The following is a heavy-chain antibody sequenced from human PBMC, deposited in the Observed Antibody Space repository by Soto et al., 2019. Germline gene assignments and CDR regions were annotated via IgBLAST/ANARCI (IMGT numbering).Heavy chain of an antibody. CDR3: ARGGSGGYSSSWYYYGMDV. D-gene: IGHD6-13*01. CDR1: GGTFSSYA. J-gene: IGHJ6*02. Sequence: QVQLVQSGAEVKKPGSSVKVSCKASGGTFSSYAISWVRQAPGQVLEWMGGIIPIFGTANYAQKFQGRVTITADESTRTAYMELSSLRSEDTAVYYCARGGSGGYSSSWYYYGMDVWGQGTTVTVSS. V-gene: IGHV1-69*01. CDR2: IIPIFGTA.